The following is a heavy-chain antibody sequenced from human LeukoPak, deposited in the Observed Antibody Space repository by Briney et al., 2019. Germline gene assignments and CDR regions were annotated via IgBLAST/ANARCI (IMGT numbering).Heavy chain of an antibody. Sequence: GGSLRLSCAASGFTFSCYAMSWVRQAPGKGLEWVSAISGSGGSTYYADSVKGRFTISRDNSKNTLYLQMNSLRAEDTAVYYCAKDRGYYGDTFEGDYWGQGTLVTVSS. J-gene: IGHJ4*02. CDR2: ISGSGGST. D-gene: IGHD4-17*01. V-gene: IGHV3-23*01. CDR1: GFTFSCYA. CDR3: AKDRGYYGDTFEGDY.